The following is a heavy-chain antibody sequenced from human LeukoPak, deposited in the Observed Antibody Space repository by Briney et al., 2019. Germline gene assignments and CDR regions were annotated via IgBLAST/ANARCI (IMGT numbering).Heavy chain of an antibody. CDR3: TRDLGVDTTMIFFDY. CDR2: ISAYNGNT. J-gene: IGHJ4*02. D-gene: IGHD5-18*01. V-gene: IGHV1-18*01. Sequence: ASVKVSCKASGYTFTSFGISWVRPAPGQGLEWMGWISAYNGNTNYAQKLQGRVTMTTDTSTSTAYMEIRSLRSDDTAVYYCTRDLGVDTTMIFFDYWGQGSLVTVSS. CDR1: GYTFTSFG.